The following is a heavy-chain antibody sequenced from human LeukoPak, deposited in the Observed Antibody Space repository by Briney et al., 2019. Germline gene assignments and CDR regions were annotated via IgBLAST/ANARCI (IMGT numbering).Heavy chain of an antibody. CDR1: GYTFTNYY. J-gene: IGHJ3*02. D-gene: IGHD3-3*01. CDR2: INSNRGGT. CDR3: ARDHGDDAFDI. V-gene: IGHV1-2*02. Sequence: GASVKVSCKASGYTFTNYYIHWVRQAPGQGLEWMGWINSNRGGTNYAQKFQGRVTTTRDTSISTAYMELRSVRSDDTAVYYCARDHGDDAFDIWGPGTMVTVSS.